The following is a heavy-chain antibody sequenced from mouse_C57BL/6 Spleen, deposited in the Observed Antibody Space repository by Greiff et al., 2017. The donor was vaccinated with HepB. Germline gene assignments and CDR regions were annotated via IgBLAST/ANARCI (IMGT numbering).Heavy chain of an antibody. CDR1: GYTFTSYW. V-gene: IGHV1-53*01. CDR2: INPSNGGT. D-gene: IGHD2-1*01. CDR3: ARWGFGNSYAMDY. J-gene: IGHJ4*01. Sequence: QVQLQQPGTELVKPGASVKLSCKASGYTFTSYWMHWVKQRPGQGLEWIGNINPSNGGTNYNEKFKSKATLTVDKSSSTAYMQLSSRTSEDSAVYYCARWGFGNSYAMDYWTQVTSVTVSS.